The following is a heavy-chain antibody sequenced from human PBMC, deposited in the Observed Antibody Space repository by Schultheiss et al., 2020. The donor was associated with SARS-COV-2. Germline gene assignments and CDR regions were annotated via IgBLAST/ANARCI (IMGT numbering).Heavy chain of an antibody. D-gene: IGHD3-10*01. CDR1: GGSISSYY. J-gene: IGHJ4*02. CDR2: IYYSGST. V-gene: IGHV4-59*01. Sequence: ETLSLTCTVSGGSISSYYWSWIRQPPGKGLEWIGYIYYSGSTNYNPSLKSRVTISVDTSKNQFSLKLSSVTAADTAVYYCTRAGESGGLGYWGQGTLVTVSS. CDR3: TRAGESGGLGY.